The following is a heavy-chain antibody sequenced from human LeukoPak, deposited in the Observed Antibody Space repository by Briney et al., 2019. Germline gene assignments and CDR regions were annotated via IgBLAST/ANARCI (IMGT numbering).Heavy chain of an antibody. V-gene: IGHV4-30-4*01. CDR2: IYYSGST. Sequence: SETLSLTCTVSGGSISSGDYYWSWIRQPPGKGLEWIGYIYYSGSTYYNPSLKSRVTISVDTSKNQFSLKPSSVTAADTAVYYCARKRGYSGYDPFDYFDYWGQGTLVTVSS. CDR1: GGSISSGDYY. J-gene: IGHJ4*02. D-gene: IGHD5-12*01. CDR3: ARKRGYSGYDPFDYFDY.